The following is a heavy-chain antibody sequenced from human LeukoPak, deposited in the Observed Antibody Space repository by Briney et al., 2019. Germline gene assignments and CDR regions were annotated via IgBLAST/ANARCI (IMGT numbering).Heavy chain of an antibody. V-gene: IGHV4-61*02. CDR3: ARERISDTEIDY. Sequence: PSETLSLTCTVSGGSISSGSYYWSWIRQPAGKGLEWIGRIYTSGGTNYNPSLKSRVTISVDTSKNQFSLKLSSVTAADTAVYYCARERISDTEIDYWGQGTLVTVSS. D-gene: IGHD5-18*01. J-gene: IGHJ4*02. CDR1: GGSISSGSYY. CDR2: IYTSGGT.